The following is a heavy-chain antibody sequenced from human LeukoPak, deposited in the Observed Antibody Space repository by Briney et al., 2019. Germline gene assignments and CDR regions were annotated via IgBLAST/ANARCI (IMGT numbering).Heavy chain of an antibody. D-gene: IGHD3-22*01. CDR2: ISGSGGST. J-gene: IGHJ4*02. CDR1: GFTFSSYA. Sequence: AGGSLRLSCAASGFTFSSYAMSWVRQAPGKGLEWVSAISGSGGSTYYADSVKGRFTISRDNSKNTLYLQMNSLRAEDTAVYYCAKDYDFDSSGTIDYWGQGTLVTVSS. V-gene: IGHV3-23*01. CDR3: AKDYDFDSSGTIDY.